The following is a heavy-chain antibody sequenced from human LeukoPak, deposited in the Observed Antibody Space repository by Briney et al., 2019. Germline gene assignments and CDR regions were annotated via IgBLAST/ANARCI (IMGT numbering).Heavy chain of an antibody. D-gene: IGHD6-19*01. CDR3: ARERYSSGYNYFDY. J-gene: IGHJ4*02. Sequence: ASVKVSCKASGYTFTGYYMHWVRQAPGQGLEWMGWINPNSGGTNYAQKFQGRVTMTRDTSISTAYMELSRPRSDDTAVYYCARERYSSGYNYFDYWGQGTLVTVSS. CDR1: GYTFTGYY. CDR2: INPNSGGT. V-gene: IGHV1-2*02.